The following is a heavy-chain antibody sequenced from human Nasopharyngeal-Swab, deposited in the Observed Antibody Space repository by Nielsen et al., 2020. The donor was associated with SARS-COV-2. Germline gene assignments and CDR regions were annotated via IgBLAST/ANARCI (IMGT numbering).Heavy chain of an antibody. V-gene: IGHV3-23*01. CDR3: AKDRVIRYST. CDR1: GFSLSRHG. Sequence: GESLKISCAASGFSLSRHGMNWVRQAPGKGLEWVSSVGGSDDSTFYADSVKGRFTISRDNSKNTLYLQMNSLRAEDTAIYYCAKDRVIRYSTWGQGTLVTVSS. D-gene: IGHD5-12*01. J-gene: IGHJ4*02. CDR2: VGGSDDST.